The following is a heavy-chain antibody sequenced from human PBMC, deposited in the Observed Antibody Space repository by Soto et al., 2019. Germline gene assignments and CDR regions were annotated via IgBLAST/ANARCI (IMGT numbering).Heavy chain of an antibody. V-gene: IGHV3-21*04. CDR3: ARLRLTGYFDY. CDR1: GLTFSSYS. J-gene: IGHJ4*02. CDR2: ISSSSSYI. Sequence: GGSLRLSCAASGLTFSSYSMNWVRQAPGKGLEWVSSISSSSSYIYYADSVKGRFTISRDNAKNSLYLQMNSLRAEDTAVYYCARLRLTGYFDYWGQGTLVTVSS.